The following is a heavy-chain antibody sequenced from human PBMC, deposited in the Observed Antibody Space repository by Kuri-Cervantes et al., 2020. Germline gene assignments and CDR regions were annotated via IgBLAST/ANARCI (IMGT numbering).Heavy chain of an antibody. D-gene: IGHD6-19*01. V-gene: IGHV3-69-1*01. Sequence: GESLKISCAASGFTFSDYYMNWVRQAPGKGLEWVSSISSSSTIYYADSVKGRFTISRDNAKNSLYLQMNSLRAEDTAVYYCAKTRSVAVAGPFAFWGQGILVTVSS. CDR2: ISSSSTI. CDR1: GFTFSDYY. CDR3: AKTRSVAVAGPFAF. J-gene: IGHJ4*02.